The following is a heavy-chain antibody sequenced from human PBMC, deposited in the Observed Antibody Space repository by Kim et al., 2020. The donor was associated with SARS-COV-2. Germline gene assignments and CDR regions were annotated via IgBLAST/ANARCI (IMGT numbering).Heavy chain of an antibody. J-gene: IGHJ6*03. Sequence: YAATVKGRFTISRDNSKNTLYVQMNSLRGEDTAVYYCAKAKSGYYYYMDVWGKGTTVTVSS. V-gene: IGHV3-30*02. CDR3: AKAKSGYYYYMDV.